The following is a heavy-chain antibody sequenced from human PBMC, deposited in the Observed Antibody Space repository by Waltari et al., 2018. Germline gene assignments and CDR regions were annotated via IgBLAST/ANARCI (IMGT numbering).Heavy chain of an antibody. CDR1: GFDFSRYA. D-gene: IGHD2-8*01. J-gene: IGHJ4*02. Sequence: EVHLLESGGDSVQPRGALRLACAASGFDFSRYALTWVRQAPGKGLEWVSIISGNGGTTFYADSVKGRFTISRDNSKNSMYLQMSSLRDEDTAMYYCAKVSNVPRDPFDHWGQGTLVTVSS. CDR2: ISGNGGTT. V-gene: IGHV3-23*01. CDR3: AKVSNVPRDPFDH.